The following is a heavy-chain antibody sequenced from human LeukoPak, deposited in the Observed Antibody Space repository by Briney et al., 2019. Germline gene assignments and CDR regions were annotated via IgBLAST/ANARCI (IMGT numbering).Heavy chain of an antibody. CDR3: ARDAGILTGYKDY. CDR1: GFTFSSYS. D-gene: IGHD3-9*01. J-gene: IGHJ4*02. Sequence: GGSLRLSCAASGFTFSSYSMHWVRQAPGKGLEWVAVIWYVGSNKYYADSVKGRFAISRDNSKNTLYLQMNSLRAEDTAVYYCARDAGILTGYKDYWGQGTLVTVSS. V-gene: IGHV3-33*01. CDR2: IWYVGSNK.